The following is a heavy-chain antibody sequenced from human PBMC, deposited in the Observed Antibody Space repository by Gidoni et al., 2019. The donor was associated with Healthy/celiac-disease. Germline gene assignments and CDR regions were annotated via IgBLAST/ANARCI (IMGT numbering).Heavy chain of an antibody. CDR2: ISYDGSNK. CDR3: AKDTSGGSHMDC. V-gene: IGHV3-30*18. D-gene: IGHD2-15*01. Sequence: QVQLVESGGGVVQPGRSLSRSCAASGFTFSSYSMHWVRQAPGKGLEWVAVISYDGSNKYYADSVKGRFTISRDNSKNTLYLQMNSLRAEDTAVYYCAKDTSGGSHMDCWGQGTLVTVSS. J-gene: IGHJ4*02. CDR1: GFTFSSYS.